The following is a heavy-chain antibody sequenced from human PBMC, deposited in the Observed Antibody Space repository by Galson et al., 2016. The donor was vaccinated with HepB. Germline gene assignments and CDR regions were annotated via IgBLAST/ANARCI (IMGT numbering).Heavy chain of an antibody. V-gene: IGHV3-48*01. J-gene: IGHJ4*02. CDR1: GFTFSSHW. CDR2: ISSGSSAI. D-gene: IGHD3-10*01. CDR3: ASSVRGSGSPPGGY. Sequence: SLRLSCAASGFTFSSHWMHWVRQAPGKGLEWVSYISSGSSAIYYADSVKGRFTISRDNAKNTLYLQMNSLRAEDTAVYYCASSVRGSGSPPGGYWGQGILVTVSS.